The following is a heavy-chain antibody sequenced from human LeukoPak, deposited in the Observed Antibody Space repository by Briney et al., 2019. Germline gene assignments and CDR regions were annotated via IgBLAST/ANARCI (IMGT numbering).Heavy chain of an antibody. CDR1: GGTFSSYA. Sequence: SVKVSCKASGGTFSSYAISWVRQAPGQGLEWMGGITPIFGTANYAQKFQGRVTITADESTSTAYMELSSLRSEDTAVYYCASEGPYCSSTSCHTYYYYGMDVWGKGTTVTVSS. J-gene: IGHJ6*04. D-gene: IGHD2-2*01. CDR2: ITPIFGTA. V-gene: IGHV1-69*13. CDR3: ASEGPYCSSTSCHTYYYYGMDV.